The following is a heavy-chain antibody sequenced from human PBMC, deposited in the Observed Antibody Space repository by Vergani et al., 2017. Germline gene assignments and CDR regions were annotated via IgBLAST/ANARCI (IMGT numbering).Heavy chain of an antibody. CDR3: ARDRGRHYSSSRRYPWFDP. CDR1: GASVSGYY. V-gene: IGHV4-59*02. CDR2: IDSSGIT. Sequence: QVQLQESGPGLVKPSETLSLTCAVSGASVSGYYWSWIRQPPGKGLEWIGFIDSSGITNYKPSLKTRVTISVDMSKNQFSLTLSSVTAADTAVYYCARDRGRHYSSSRRYPWFDPWGQGTRVTVSS. J-gene: IGHJ5*02. D-gene: IGHD2-15*01.